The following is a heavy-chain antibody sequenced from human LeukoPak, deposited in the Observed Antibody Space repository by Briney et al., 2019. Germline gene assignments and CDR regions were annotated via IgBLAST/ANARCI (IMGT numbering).Heavy chain of an antibody. CDR3: ARRPLYCTNGVCYLYYFDY. V-gene: IGHV4-39*07. D-gene: IGHD2-8*01. CDR2: INYSGST. J-gene: IGHJ4*02. Sequence: PSETLSLTCAVSGGSISSSIHYWGWIRQPPGKGLEWLGSINYSGSTYYNPSLKSRVTISVDTAKNQFSLMLSSVTAADTAVYYCARRPLYCTNGVCYLYYFDYWGQGTLVTVSS. CDR1: GGSISSSIHY.